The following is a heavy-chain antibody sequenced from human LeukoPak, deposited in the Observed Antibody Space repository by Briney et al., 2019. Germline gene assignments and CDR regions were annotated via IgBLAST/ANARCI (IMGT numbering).Heavy chain of an antibody. CDR3: ARAVGSGWSSYFDY. D-gene: IGHD6-19*01. Sequence: VASVKVSCKASGYTFTSFGISWVRQAPGQGLEWMGWITTYNGNTKYAQKVQGRVTMTTDTSTSTAYMALRSLRSDDTAVYYCARAVGSGWSSYFDYWGQGTLVAVSS. V-gene: IGHV1-18*01. CDR2: ITTYNGNT. J-gene: IGHJ4*02. CDR1: GYTFTSFG.